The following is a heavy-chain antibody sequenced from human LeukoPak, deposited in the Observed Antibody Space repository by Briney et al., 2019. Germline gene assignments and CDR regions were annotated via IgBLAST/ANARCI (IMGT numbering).Heavy chain of an antibody. CDR3: ARALYGRFDP. J-gene: IGHJ5*02. CDR1: GGTFSSYA. D-gene: IGHD4-17*01. CDR2: IIPIFGTA. V-gene: IGHV1-69*01. Sequence: SVKVSCKASGGTFSSYAISWVRQAPGQGLEWMGGIIPIFGTANYAQKFQGRVTITADESTSTAYMELSSLRSDDTAVYYCARALYGRFDPWGQGTLVTVSS.